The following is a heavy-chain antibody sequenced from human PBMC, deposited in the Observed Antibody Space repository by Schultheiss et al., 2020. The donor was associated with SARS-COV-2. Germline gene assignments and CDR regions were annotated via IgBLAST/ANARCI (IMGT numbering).Heavy chain of an antibody. J-gene: IGHJ2*01. Sequence: SETLSLTCTVSGGSISSYYWSWIRQPPGKGLEWIGEINHSGSTYYNPSLKSRVTISVDTSKNQFSLKLSSVTAADTAVYYCARNYGDVWYFDLWGRGTLVTVSS. D-gene: IGHD4-17*01. CDR1: GGSISSYY. CDR3: ARNYGDVWYFDL. CDR2: INHSGST. V-gene: IGHV4-59*08.